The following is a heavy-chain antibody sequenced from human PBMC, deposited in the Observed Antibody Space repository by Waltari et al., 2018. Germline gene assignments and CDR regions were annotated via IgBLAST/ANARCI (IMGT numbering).Heavy chain of an antibody. J-gene: IGHJ4*02. CDR1: GGTFSSYA. D-gene: IGHD6-19*01. CDR3: ARGDSVYGQPSSGWSDY. Sequence: QVQLVQSGAEVKKPGSSVKVSCKASGGTFSSYAISWVRQAPGQGLEWMGRIIPICGTANYAQKFQGRVTMTADKSTSTAYMELSSLRPEDTAVYYCARGDSVYGQPSSGWSDYWGQGTLVTVSS. V-gene: IGHV1-69*13. CDR2: IIPICGTA.